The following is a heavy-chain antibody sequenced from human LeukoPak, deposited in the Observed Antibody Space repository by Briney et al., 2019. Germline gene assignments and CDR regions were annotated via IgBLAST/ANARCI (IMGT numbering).Heavy chain of an antibody. V-gene: IGHV4-39*01. Sequence: PSETLPLTCTVSGGSISGSTYFWGWIRQSPGKGLEWIGTIYYSGSTYYNPSLKSRVTISVDTSMNQFSLKLTSVTAADTAIYYCATYCSTSTCPHRRAFDIWGQGTVVTVSS. CDR2: IYYSGST. CDR1: GGSISGSTYF. CDR3: ATYCSTSTCPHRRAFDI. D-gene: IGHD2-2*01. J-gene: IGHJ3*02.